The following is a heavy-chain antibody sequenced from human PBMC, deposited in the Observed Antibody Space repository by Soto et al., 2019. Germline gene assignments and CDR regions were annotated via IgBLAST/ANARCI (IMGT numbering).Heavy chain of an antibody. D-gene: IGHD2-21*02. V-gene: IGHV3-30*18. J-gene: IGHJ4*02. CDR1: GFTFSSYG. Sequence: QVQLVESGGGVVQPGRSLRLSCAASGFTFSSYGMHWVRQAPGEGLEWVAVISYDGSNKYYADSVKGRFTISRDNSKNTRDLQMNSMRAEDTAVYYCAKPARAYCGGDCYSDYWGQGTLVTVSS. CDR3: AKPARAYCGGDCYSDY. CDR2: ISYDGSNK.